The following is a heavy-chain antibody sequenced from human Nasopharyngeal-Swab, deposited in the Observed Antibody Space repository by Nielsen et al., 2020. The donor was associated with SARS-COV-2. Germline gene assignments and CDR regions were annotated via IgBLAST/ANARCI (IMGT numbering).Heavy chain of an antibody. CDR2: INHSGST. D-gene: IGHD3-22*01. CDR3: ARGSTMNGYYGMDV. CDR1: GGSFNGYY. J-gene: IGHJ6*02. Sequence: SETLSLICAVYGGSFNGYYWSWIRQSQGKGLECIGEINHSGSTNYNPSLKSRVTISVDTSKTQFSLKLSSVTAADTAVYYCARGSTMNGYYGMDVWGQGTTVTVSS. V-gene: IGHV4-34*01.